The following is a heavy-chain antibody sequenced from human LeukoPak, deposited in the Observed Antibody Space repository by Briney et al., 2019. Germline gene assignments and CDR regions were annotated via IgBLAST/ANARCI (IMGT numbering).Heavy chain of an antibody. D-gene: IGHD5-12*01. CDR2: ISHDGSNT. Sequence: GGSLRLSCAASGSTFSRSAVHWVRQAPGKGLEWVAVISHDGSNTDYTDSVKGRFTISRDNSKNTLYLQMNSLRAEDTAVYYCAKEMKPWMHFDYWGQGTLVTVSS. V-gene: IGHV3-30*18. CDR3: AKEMKPWMHFDY. J-gene: IGHJ4*02. CDR1: GSTFSRSA.